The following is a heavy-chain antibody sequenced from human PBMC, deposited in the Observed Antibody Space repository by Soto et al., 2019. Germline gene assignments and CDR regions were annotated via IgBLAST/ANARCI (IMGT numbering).Heavy chain of an antibody. CDR1: GFTFRSLL. Sequence: PGGSLILSRESPGFTFRSLLLNWVRQAPGKGLEWVSYISSSSSTIYYADSVKGRFTISRDNAKNSLYLQMNSLRDEDTAVYYCARAYGDYGRIDYWGQGT. V-gene: IGHV3-48*02. J-gene: IGHJ4*02. CDR3: ARAYGDYGRIDY. CDR2: ISSSSSTI. D-gene: IGHD4-17*01.